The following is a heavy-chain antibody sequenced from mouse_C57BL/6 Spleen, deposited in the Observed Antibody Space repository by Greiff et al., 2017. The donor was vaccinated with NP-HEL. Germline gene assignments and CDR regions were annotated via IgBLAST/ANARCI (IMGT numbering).Heavy chain of an antibody. J-gene: IGHJ2*01. CDR1: GYSITSGYY. D-gene: IGHD1-1*01. CDR3: AREDTTGFDY. V-gene: IGHV3-6*01. Sequence: DVQLQESGPGLVKPSQSLSLTCSVTGYSITSGYYWNWIRQFPGNKLEWMGYISYDGSNNYNPSLKNRISITRDTSKNQFFLKLNSVTTEDTATYYCAREDTTGFDYWGQGTTLTVSS. CDR2: ISYDGSN.